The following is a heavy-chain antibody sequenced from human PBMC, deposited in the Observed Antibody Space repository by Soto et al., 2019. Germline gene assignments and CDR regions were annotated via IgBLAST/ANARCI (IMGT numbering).Heavy chain of an antibody. V-gene: IGHV1-46*04. CDR2: INPSSGVS. Sequence: QVQLVQSGAEVQKPGASVKVSCKASGYRFTAYYMHWVRQAPGQGLEWMAIINPSSGVSTYAQRLQGRFTMTRDTSTSTVYMELSRLRFKDTAVYYCARSPPLRECPGGDCSHFDFWGQGTLVTVSS. CDR3: ARSPPLRECPGGDCSHFDF. D-gene: IGHD2-21*02. CDR1: GYRFTAYY. J-gene: IGHJ4*02.